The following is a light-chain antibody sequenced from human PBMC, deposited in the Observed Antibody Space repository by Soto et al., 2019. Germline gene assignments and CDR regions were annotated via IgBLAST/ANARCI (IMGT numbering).Light chain of an antibody. J-gene: IGKJ1*01. Sequence: DIQMTQSPSTLSASVGDRVTITCRASQSISSWLAWYQQKPGTAPKLLIYKASTLQSGVPSRFSGSGSGTEFTLTISSLQPDDFATYYCQQYSDNWTFGQGTEVDIK. CDR2: KAS. CDR1: QSISSW. V-gene: IGKV1-5*03. CDR3: QQYSDNWT.